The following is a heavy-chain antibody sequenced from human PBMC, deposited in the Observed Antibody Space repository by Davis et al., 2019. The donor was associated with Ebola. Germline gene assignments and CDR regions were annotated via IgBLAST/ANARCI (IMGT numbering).Heavy chain of an antibody. CDR2: IRSDGSNK. D-gene: IGHD3-22*01. V-gene: IGHV3-30*02. J-gene: IGHJ4*02. Sequence: PGGSLRLSCAASGFTFSSYGMHWVRQAPGKGLEWVAFIRSDGSNKYYADSVKGRFTISRDNSKNTLYLQMNSLRAEDTAVYYCANGEDYYDSSGYYSYWGQGTLVTVSS. CDR3: ANGEDYYDSSGYYSY. CDR1: GFTFSSYG.